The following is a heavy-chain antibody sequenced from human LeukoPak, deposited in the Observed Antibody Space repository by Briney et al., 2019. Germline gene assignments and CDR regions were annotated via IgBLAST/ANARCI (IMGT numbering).Heavy chain of an antibody. J-gene: IGHJ5*02. V-gene: IGHV1-69*13. Sequence: AASVKVSCKASGGTFSSYAISWVRQAPGQGLEWMGGIIPIFGTANYAQKFQGRVTITADESTSTAYMELSSLRSEDTAVYYCARDYLPVTPTMVRGVMGGFDPWGQGTLVTVSS. CDR1: GGTFSSYA. D-gene: IGHD3-10*01. CDR2: IIPIFGTA. CDR3: ARDYLPVTPTMVRGVMGGFDP.